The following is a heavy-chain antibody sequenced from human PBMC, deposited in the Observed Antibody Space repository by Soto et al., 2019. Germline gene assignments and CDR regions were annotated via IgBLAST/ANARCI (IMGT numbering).Heavy chain of an antibody. V-gene: IGHV4-61*01. CDR2: IYYSGST. Sequence: TSETLSLTCTVSGGSVSSGSYYWSWIRQPPGKGLEWIGYIYYSGSTNYNPSLKSRVTISVDTSKNQFSLKLSSVTAADTAVYYCARDFCGGDCSDDYYYYAMDVWGQGTTVTVSS. CDR1: GGSVSSGSYY. D-gene: IGHD2-21*02. CDR3: ARDFCGGDCSDDYYYYAMDV. J-gene: IGHJ6*02.